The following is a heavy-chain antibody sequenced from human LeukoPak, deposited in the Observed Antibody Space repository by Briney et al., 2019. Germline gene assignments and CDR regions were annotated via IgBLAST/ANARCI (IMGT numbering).Heavy chain of an antibody. CDR2: IYYSGST. J-gene: IGHJ4*02. D-gene: IGHD1-26*01. CDR3: ARAAYSGSYHSDY. V-gene: IGHV4-61*01. Sequence: SETLSLTCTVSGGSVNSGSYYWHWIRQPPGKGLEWIGYIYYSGSTNYNPSLKSRVTISVDTSKNQFSLKLSSVTAADTAVYYCARAAYSGSYHSDYWGQGTLVTVSS. CDR1: GGSVNSGSYY.